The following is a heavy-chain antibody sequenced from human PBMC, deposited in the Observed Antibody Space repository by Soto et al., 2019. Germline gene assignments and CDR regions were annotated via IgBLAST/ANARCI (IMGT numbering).Heavy chain of an antibody. CDR2: IYYSGST. CDR1: GGSISRYY. J-gene: IGHJ6*02. V-gene: IGHV4-59*01. CDR3: ARDEWGSSPGDYYYYGMDV. D-gene: IGHD6-6*01. Sequence: PSETLSLTCTVSGGSISRYYWSWIRQPPGKGLEWIGYIYYSGSTNYNPSLKSRVTISVDTSKNQFSLKLSSVTAADTAVYYCARDEWGSSPGDYYYYGMDVWGQGTTVTVSS.